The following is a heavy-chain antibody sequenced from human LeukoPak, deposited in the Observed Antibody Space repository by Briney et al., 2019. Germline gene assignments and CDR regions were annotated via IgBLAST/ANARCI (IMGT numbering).Heavy chain of an antibody. J-gene: IGHJ4*02. CDR1: GYTFNTYG. V-gene: IGHV7-4-1*02. Sequence: ASVKVSCKASGYTFNTYGMNWVRQAPGQGLEWMGWINTNTGNPTYAQGFTGRFVFSLDTSVSTAYLQISSLKDEDTAVYYCARGSIGAPHHFDYWGQGTLVTVSS. CDR3: ARGSIGAPHHFDY. CDR2: INTNTGNP. D-gene: IGHD3-10*01.